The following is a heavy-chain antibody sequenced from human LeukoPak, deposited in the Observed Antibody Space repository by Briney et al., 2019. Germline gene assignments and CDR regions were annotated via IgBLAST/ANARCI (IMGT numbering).Heavy chain of an antibody. D-gene: IGHD2-21*02. V-gene: IGHV4-61*02. CDR1: GCSFNRGSYY. CDR3: ARVSCGGDCRGHYYHYYMDV. Sequence: SEALSLTCTGSGCSFNRGSYYWSWNRQPAGEGLEWIGRIYTSGRTKYNPSLKSRVTISVDTSKNQFSLKLSSVTAADTAVYYCARVSCGGDCRGHYYHYYMDVWGKGTTVTISS. CDR2: IYTSGRT. J-gene: IGHJ6*03.